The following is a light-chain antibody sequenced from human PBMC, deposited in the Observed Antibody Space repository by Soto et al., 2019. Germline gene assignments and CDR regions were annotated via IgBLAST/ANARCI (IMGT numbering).Light chain of an antibody. Sequence: EIVMTEPPATLSVSPGERATLSCRASQGVSGNLAWYQQTPGQAPRLLIYGASTRATGIPARFSGSGSGTEFTLTISSLQSEDFAVYYCQQYNNWPPWTFGQGTKVDIK. V-gene: IGKV3-15*01. J-gene: IGKJ1*01. CDR3: QQYNNWPPWT. CDR1: QGVSGN. CDR2: GAS.